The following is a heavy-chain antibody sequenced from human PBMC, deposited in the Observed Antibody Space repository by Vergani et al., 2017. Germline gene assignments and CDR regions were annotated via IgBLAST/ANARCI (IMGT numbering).Heavy chain of an antibody. CDR2: IYYSGST. Sequence: QLQLQESGPGLVKPSETLSLTCTVSGGSISSSSYYWGWIRQPPGKGLEWIGSIYYSGSTYYNPSLKSRVTISVETSKNQFSLKLSSVTAADTAVYYCARQRGNWNYGHHDYWGQGTLVTVSS. V-gene: IGHV4-39*01. J-gene: IGHJ4*02. CDR1: GGSISSSSYY. CDR3: ARQRGNWNYGHHDY. D-gene: IGHD1-7*01.